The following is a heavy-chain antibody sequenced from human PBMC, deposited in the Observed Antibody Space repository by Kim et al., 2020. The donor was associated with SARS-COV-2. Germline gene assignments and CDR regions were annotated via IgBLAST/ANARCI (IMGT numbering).Heavy chain of an antibody. V-gene: IGHV3-53*01. D-gene: IGHD4-17*01. CDR3: ARNDDYGGNSYQRIGMDV. CDR2: LYTAGGR. J-gene: IGHJ6*02. Sequence: GGSLRLSCAASGFTVKNFYMTWVRQAPGKGLEWVSVLYTAGGRYYADSVRGRFTISKDNYKNTLYLQMNSLRAEDTAVYYCARNDDYGGNSYQRIGMDVWGQGTKVTVSS. CDR1: GFTVKNFY.